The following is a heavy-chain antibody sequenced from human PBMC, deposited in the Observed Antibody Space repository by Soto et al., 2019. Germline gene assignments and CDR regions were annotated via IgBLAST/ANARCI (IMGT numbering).Heavy chain of an antibody. J-gene: IGHJ3*02. CDR1: GGSVSSGSYY. CDR2: IYYSGST. CDR3: ARGSYGEYVGGAFDI. V-gene: IGHV4-61*01. Sequence: QVQLQESGPGLVKPSETLSLTCTVSGGSVSSGSYYWSWIRQPPGKGLEWIGYIYYSGSTNYNPSLKSRVTISVDTSKNQFSLKLSSVTAADTAVYYCARGSYGEYVGGAFDIWGQGTMVTVSS. D-gene: IGHD4-17*01.